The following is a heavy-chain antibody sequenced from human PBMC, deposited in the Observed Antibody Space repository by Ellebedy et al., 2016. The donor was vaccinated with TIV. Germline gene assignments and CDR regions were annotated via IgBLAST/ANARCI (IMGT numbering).Heavy chain of an antibody. D-gene: IGHD3-22*01. CDR2: ISYDGSNK. Sequence: GGSLRLXXAASGFTFSSYGMHWVRQAPGKGLERVAVISYDGSNKYYADSVKGRFTISRDNSKNTLYLQMNSLRAEDTAVYYCARAPRYYYDSSGHGYWGQGTLVTVSS. V-gene: IGHV3-30*03. CDR3: ARAPRYYYDSSGHGY. J-gene: IGHJ4*02. CDR1: GFTFSSYG.